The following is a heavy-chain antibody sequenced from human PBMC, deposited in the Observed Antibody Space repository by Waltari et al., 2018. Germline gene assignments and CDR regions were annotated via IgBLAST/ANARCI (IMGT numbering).Heavy chain of an antibody. J-gene: IGHJ4*02. CDR1: GGSISSSY. Sequence: QVQLQESGPGLVKPSETLSLTCTVSGGSISSSYWSWIRQPPGKGLEWIGYIYYSGSTNYTPSLKSRVTISVDTSKNQFSLKLSSVTAADTAVYYCAGRRGYSYGYFDYWGQGTLVTVSS. V-gene: IGHV4-59*01. D-gene: IGHD5-18*01. CDR2: IYYSGST. CDR3: AGRRGYSYGYFDY.